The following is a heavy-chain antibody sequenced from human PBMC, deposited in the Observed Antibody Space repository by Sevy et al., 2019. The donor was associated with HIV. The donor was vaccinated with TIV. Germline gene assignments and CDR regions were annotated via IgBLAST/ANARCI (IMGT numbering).Heavy chain of an antibody. CDR3: ARVATTDYYDSSGYAGAWKWFDP. J-gene: IGHJ5*02. V-gene: IGHV3-21*06. Sequence: GGSLRLSCAASGITFSSYTMNWVRQAPGKGLEWVASISGRRNYIYYAGSVKGRFTVSRDNGKNSLYLQMNSLRVEDTAVYYCARVATTDYYDSSGYAGAWKWFDPWGQGTQVTVSS. CDR2: ISGRRNYI. D-gene: IGHD3-22*01. CDR1: GITFSSYT.